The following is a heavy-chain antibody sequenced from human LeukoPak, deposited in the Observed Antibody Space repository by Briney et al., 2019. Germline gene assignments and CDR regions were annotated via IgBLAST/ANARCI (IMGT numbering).Heavy chain of an antibody. Sequence: SETLSLTCTVSGGSISSYCWSCIRQPAGKGLEWIGRIYTSGSTNYNPSLKSRVTMSVDTSKNQFSLKLSSLTAADTAVYYCARDFFNYYGSGSYSIHGMDVWGQGITVIVSS. D-gene: IGHD3-10*01. V-gene: IGHV4-4*07. CDR1: GGSISSYC. CDR3: ARDFFNYYGSGSYSIHGMDV. J-gene: IGHJ6*02. CDR2: IYTSGST.